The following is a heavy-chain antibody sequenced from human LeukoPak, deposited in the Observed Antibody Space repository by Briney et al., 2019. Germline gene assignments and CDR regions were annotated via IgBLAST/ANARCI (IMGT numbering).Heavy chain of an antibody. V-gene: IGHV3-30*18. CDR3: AKDPYGDYGLRGYFDY. Sequence: GGSLRLSCAASGFTFSSYGMHWVRQAPGKGLEWVAVISYDGSNKYYADSVKGRFTISRDNSKNTLYLQMNSLRAEDTAVYYCAKDPYGDYGLRGYFDYWGQGTLVTASS. J-gene: IGHJ4*02. CDR2: ISYDGSNK. D-gene: IGHD4-17*01. CDR1: GFTFSSYG.